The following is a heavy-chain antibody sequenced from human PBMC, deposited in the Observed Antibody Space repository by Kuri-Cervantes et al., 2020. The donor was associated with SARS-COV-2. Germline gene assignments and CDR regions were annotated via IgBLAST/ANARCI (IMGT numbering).Heavy chain of an antibody. J-gene: IGHJ4*02. CDR2: IRYDGSNK. CDR3: AKDLLGGLHPFDY. CDR1: GFTFSSYG. D-gene: IGHD4-11*01. V-gene: IGHV3-30*02. Sequence: GGSLRLSCAASGFTFSSYGMHWVCQAPGKGLEWVAFIRYDGSNKYYADSVKGRFTISRDNSKNTLYLQMNSLRAEDTAVYYCAKDLLGGLHPFDYWGQGTLVTVSS.